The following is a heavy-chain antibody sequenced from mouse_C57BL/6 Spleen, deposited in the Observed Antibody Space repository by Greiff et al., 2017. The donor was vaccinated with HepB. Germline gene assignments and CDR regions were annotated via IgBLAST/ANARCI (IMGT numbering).Heavy chain of an antibody. V-gene: IGHV1-85*01. J-gene: IGHJ2*01. CDR1: GYTFTSYD. D-gene: IGHD3-3*01. Sequence: QVQLKQSGPELVKPGASVKLSCKASGYTFTSYDINWVKQRPRQGLEWIGWIYPRDGSTKYNEKFKGKATLTVDTSSSTAYMGLHSLTSEDSAVCFCARGAGDYWGQGTTLTVSS. CDR2: IYPRDGST. CDR3: ARGAGDY.